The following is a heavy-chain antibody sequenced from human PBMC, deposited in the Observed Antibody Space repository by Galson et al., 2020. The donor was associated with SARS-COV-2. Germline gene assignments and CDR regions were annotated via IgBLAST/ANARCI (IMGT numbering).Heavy chain of an antibody. CDR1: GDSVSSTTAA. J-gene: IGHJ4*02. Sequence: SQTLSLTCVISGDSVSSTTAAWNWIRQSPSRGLEWLGRTYYRSKWYNDYAVSVKSRITINPDTSKNQFSLQLNSVTPEDTALYYCARAERVSGWFSFDYWGQGTLVTVSS. D-gene: IGHD6-19*01. CDR2: TYYRSKWYN. CDR3: ARAERVSGWFSFDY. V-gene: IGHV6-1*01.